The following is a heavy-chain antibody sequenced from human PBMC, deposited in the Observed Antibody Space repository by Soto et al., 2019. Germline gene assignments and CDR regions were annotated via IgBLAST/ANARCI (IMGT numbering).Heavy chain of an antibody. V-gene: IGHV3-9*03. Sequence: EVQLVESGGGLVQPGRSLRLSCAASGFTFDDYAMHWVRQAPGKGLEWVSGISWNSGSIGYADSVKGRFTISRDNAKNSLYLQINSLRAEDMALYYCARSISYPYYFDYWGQGTLVTVSS. CDR1: GFTFDDYA. D-gene: IGHD2-2*02. CDR2: ISWNSGSI. J-gene: IGHJ4*02. CDR3: ARSISYPYYFDY.